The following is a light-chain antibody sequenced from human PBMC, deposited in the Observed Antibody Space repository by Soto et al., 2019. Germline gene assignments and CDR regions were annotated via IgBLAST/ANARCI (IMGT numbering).Light chain of an antibody. CDR3: QQTFSNPRT. Sequence: DIQMTQSPSSLSASLGARVTVTCRASQKIHNFVSWYQQKPGQAPKLLIFLASTLESGVPSRFGGSGSGTDFTLTISSLQPEDFATYYCQQTFSNPRTFGGGTKVDIK. CDR1: QKIHNF. CDR2: LAS. V-gene: IGKV1-39*01. J-gene: IGKJ4*01.